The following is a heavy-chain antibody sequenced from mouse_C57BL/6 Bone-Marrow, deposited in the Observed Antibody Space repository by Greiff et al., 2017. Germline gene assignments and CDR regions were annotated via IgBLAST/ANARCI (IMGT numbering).Heavy chain of an antibody. Sequence: QVQLQQSGAELVKPGASVKLSCKASGYTFTEYTIHWVKQRSGQGLEWIGWFYPGSGRIKYNEKFKDKATLTADTSSSTVYMELSRLTSEDSAVYFCARHEGAYYSSDVAMDYWGQGTSVTVSS. J-gene: IGHJ4*01. CDR2: FYPGSGRI. CDR1: GYTFTEYT. D-gene: IGHD2-5*01. CDR3: ARHEGAYYSSDVAMDY. V-gene: IGHV1-62-2*01.